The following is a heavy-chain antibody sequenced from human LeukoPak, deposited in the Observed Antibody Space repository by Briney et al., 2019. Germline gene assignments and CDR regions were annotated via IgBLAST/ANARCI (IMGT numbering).Heavy chain of an antibody. Sequence: GGSLRLSCAASEFTFSAYGMHWVRQAPGKGLMWVSRIKSDGSTTNYADSVKGRFTISRDNSQKTLYLQMNSLRVDDTAVYYCATPPWGGFDPWGHGILATVSS. CDR2: IKSDGSTT. D-gene: IGHD3-16*01. V-gene: IGHV3-74*01. CDR1: EFTFSAYG. CDR3: ATPPWGGFDP. J-gene: IGHJ5*02.